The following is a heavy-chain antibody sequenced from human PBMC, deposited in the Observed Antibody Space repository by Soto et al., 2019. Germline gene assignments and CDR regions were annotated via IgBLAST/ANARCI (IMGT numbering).Heavy chain of an antibody. D-gene: IGHD2-2*01. J-gene: IGHJ5*02. CDR1: GYTFTSYG. V-gene: IGHV1-18*01. Sequence: ASVKVSCKASGYTFTSYGISWVRQAPGQGLEWMGWISAYNGNTNYAQKLQDRVTMTTDTSTSTAYMELRSLRSDDTAVYYCARIRDIVVVPAASQGWFDPWGQGTLVTVSS. CDR2: ISAYNGNT. CDR3: ARIRDIVVVPAASQGWFDP.